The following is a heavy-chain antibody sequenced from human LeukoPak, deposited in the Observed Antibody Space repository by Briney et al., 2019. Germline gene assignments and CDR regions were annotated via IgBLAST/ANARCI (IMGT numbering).Heavy chain of an antibody. CDR3: ARSATYYYDSSGIDY. D-gene: IGHD3-22*01. Sequence: GGSLRLSCAASGFTFSSYSMNWVRQAPGKGLEWVANIKQDGSEKYYVDSVKGRFTISRDNAKNSLYLQMNSLRAEDTAVYYCARSATYYYDSSGIDYWGQGTLVTVSS. V-gene: IGHV3-7*01. CDR2: IKQDGSEK. J-gene: IGHJ4*02. CDR1: GFTFSSYS.